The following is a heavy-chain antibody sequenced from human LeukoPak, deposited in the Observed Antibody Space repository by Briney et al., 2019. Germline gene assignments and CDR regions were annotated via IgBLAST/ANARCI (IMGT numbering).Heavy chain of an antibody. CDR3: ARDQWRSVSSGWYNWFDP. Sequence: KPSETLSLTCAVYGGSFSGYYWSWIRQPPGKGLEWIGEINHSGSTNYNPSLKSRVTISVDKSKNQFSLKLSSVTAADTAVYYCARDQWRSVSSGWYNWFDPWGQGTLVTVSP. D-gene: IGHD6-19*01. J-gene: IGHJ5*02. CDR2: INHSGST. V-gene: IGHV4-34*01. CDR1: GGSFSGYY.